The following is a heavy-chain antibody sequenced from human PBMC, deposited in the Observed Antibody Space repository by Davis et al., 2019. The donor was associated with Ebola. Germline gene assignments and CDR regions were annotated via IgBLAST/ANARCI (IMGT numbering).Heavy chain of an antibody. J-gene: IGHJ6*02. CDR2: VDPKGGKT. CDR1: GYIFSDHY. V-gene: IGHV1-69-2*01. Sequence: ASVKVSCKGSGYIFSDHYMHWVQGAPGKGLEWVGLVDPKGGKTVYAEKFQGRVTITADKSTDTVFMELSSLRYEDTAVYYCATLDILTAYIPYAMDVWGQGTTVTVS. D-gene: IGHD3-9*01. CDR3: ATLDILTAYIPYAMDV.